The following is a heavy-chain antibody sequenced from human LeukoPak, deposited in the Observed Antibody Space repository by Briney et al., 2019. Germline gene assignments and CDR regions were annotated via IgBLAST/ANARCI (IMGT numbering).Heavy chain of an antibody. CDR3: ARQYYDSSRYASFDY. J-gene: IGHJ4*02. CDR1: GGSFSGYY. Sequence: SETLSLTCAVYGGSFSGYYWSWIRQPPGKGLEWIGEINHSGSTNYNPSLKSRVTISVDTSKNQFSLKLSSVTAADTAVYYCARQYYDSSRYASFDYWGQGTLVTVSS. CDR2: INHSGST. D-gene: IGHD3-22*01. V-gene: IGHV4-34*01.